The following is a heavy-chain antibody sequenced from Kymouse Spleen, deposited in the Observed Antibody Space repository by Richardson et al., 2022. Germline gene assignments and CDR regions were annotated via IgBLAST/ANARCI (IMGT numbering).Heavy chain of an antibody. CDR2: INHSGST. V-gene: IGHV4-34*01. CDR3: ARVSSGVYYYYGMDV. CDR1: GGSFSGYY. J-gene: IGHJ6*02. D-gene: IGHD6-19*01. Sequence: QVQLQQWGAGLLKPSETLSLTCAVYGGSFSGYYWSWIRQPPGKGLEWIGEINHSGSTNYNPSLKSRVTISVDTSKNQFSLKLSSVTAADTAVYYCARVSSGVYYYYGMDVWGQGTTVTVSS.